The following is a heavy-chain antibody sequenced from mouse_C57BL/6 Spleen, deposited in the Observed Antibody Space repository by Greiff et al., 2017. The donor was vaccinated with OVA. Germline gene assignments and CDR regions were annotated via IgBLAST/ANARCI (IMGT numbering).Heavy chain of an antibody. CDR2: IYPGSGST. V-gene: IGHV1-55*01. D-gene: IGHD2-4*01. Sequence: VQLQQPGAELVKPGASVKMSCKASGYTFTSYWITWVKQRPGQGLEWIGDIYPGSGSTNYNEKFKCKATLTVDTSSSTAYMQLSSLTSEDSAVYYSARGGYYDYNWDLDVWGTGTTVTVSS. J-gene: IGHJ1*03. CDR1: GYTFTSYW. CDR3: ARGGYYDYNWDLDV.